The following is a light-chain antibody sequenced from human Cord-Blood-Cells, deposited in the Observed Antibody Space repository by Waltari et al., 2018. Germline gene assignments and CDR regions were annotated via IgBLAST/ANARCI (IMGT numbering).Light chain of an antibody. CDR1: QSISSY. CDR3: QQSYSTPT. J-gene: IGKJ1*01. V-gene: IGKV1-39*01. CDR2: AAS. Sequence: DIQMNQSPSSLYASVGARVTITCRASQSISSYLNWYQQKPGKAPKLLIYAASSLQSGVPSRFSGSGSGTDFTLTISSLQPEDFATYYCQQSYSTPTFGQGTKVEIK.